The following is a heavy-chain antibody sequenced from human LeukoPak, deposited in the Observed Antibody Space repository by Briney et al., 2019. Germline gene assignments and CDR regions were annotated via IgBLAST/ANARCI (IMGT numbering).Heavy chain of an antibody. V-gene: IGHV3-23*01. CDR1: WFIFSTYA. CDR3: ARTIWFRDQSRPRPARFDF. Sequence: GGSLRLSCAASWFIFSTYAMGWVRQAPGKGLEWVSCISGPGSSTYYADSVKGRVTISRDNSKNTIFMQMSSLRAEDTAVYYCARTIWFRDQSRPRPARFDFWGQGTLVTVSS. D-gene: IGHD3-10*01. J-gene: IGHJ5*01. CDR2: ISGPGSST.